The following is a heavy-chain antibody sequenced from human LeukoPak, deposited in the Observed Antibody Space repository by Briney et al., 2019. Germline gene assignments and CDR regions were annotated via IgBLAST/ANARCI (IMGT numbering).Heavy chain of an antibody. CDR3: ARAPAGYSSSWYIY. V-gene: IGHV1-18*01. D-gene: IGHD6-13*01. CDR2: ISAYNGNT. CDR1: GYTFTSYG. Sequence: GASVKVSCKASGYTFTSYGISWVRQAPGQGLEWIGWISAYNGNTNYAQKLQGRVTMTTDTSTSTAYMGLRSLRSDDTAVYYCARAPAGYSSSWYIYWGQGTLVTVSS. J-gene: IGHJ4*02.